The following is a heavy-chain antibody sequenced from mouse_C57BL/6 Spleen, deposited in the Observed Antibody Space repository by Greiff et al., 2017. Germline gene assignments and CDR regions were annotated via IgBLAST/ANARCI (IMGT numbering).Heavy chain of an antibody. D-gene: IGHD2-1*01. CDR2: IYPGNSDT. V-gene: IGHV1-5*01. CDR3: TRGDLYYGNYVAY. CDR1: GYTFTSYW. J-gene: IGHJ3*01. Sequence: VQLQQSGTVLARPGASVKMSCKTSGYTFTSYWMHWVKQRPGQGLEWIGAIYPGNSDTSYNPKFKGKVKLTAVTSASTAYMELSSLKKEDSAVYYCTRGDLYYGNYVAYWGQGTLVTVSA.